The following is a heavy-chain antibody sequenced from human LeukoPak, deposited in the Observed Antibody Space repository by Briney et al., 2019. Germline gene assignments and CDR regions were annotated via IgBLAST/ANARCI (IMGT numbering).Heavy chain of an antibody. V-gene: IGHV3-23*01. Sequence: PGGSLRLSCAASGFTFSTYAMSWVRQAPGKGLEWVSAISASGGSPYYADSVKGRFTISRDNSKNTLHLQMNSLRAEDTAVYYCAKEGVIAAAAPFDYWGQGTLVTVSS. CDR2: ISASGGSP. CDR1: GFTFSTYA. D-gene: IGHD6-13*01. J-gene: IGHJ4*02. CDR3: AKEGVIAAAAPFDY.